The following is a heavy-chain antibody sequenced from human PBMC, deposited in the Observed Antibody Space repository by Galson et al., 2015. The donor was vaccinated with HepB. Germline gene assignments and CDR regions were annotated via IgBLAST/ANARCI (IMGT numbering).Heavy chain of an antibody. CDR2: ISYDGSNK. Sequence: SLRLSCAASGFTFSDYYMSWIRQAPGKGLEWVAVISYDGSNKYYADSVKGRLTISRDNSKNTLYLQMNSLRAEDTAVYYCARDRTYTGLFDPWGQGTLVTVSS. J-gene: IGHJ5*02. CDR1: GFTFSDYY. V-gene: IGHV3-30-3*01. CDR3: ARDRTYTGLFDP. D-gene: IGHD5-18*01.